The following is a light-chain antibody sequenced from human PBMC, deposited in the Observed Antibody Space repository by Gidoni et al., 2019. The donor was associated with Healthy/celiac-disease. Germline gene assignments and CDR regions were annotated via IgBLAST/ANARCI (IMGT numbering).Light chain of an antibody. CDR1: KSVRSY. CDR2: DAS. Sequence: EILLTQSPATLSLSPGERATHSCRASKSVRSYLAWYQQKPVQAPRFLIYDASNMATGIPARFSRSGSETDFTLTISRLEPEDFAVYYCQQRSNWPPAYTFGQGTKLEIK. V-gene: IGKV3-11*01. J-gene: IGKJ2*01. CDR3: QQRSNWPPAYT.